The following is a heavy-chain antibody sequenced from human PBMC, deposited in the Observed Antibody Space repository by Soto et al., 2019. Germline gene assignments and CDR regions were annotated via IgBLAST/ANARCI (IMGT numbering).Heavy chain of an antibody. Sequence: QVQLQESGPGLVKPSGTLSLTCAVSGGSISSSNWWSWVRQPPGKGLERIGEVYHSGSTNYNPSLKGRVTTSVDKSKNQFSLKLTSVTAADTAVYYCARSLPQPVYWGQGTLVTVSS. J-gene: IGHJ4*02. CDR1: GGSISSSNW. CDR2: VYHSGST. V-gene: IGHV4-4*02. CDR3: ARSLPQPVY. D-gene: IGHD5-18*01.